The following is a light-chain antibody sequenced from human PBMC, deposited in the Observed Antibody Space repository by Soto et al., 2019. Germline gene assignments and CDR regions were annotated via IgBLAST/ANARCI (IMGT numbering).Light chain of an antibody. CDR3: QQYSGAPLT. Sequence: EIVLTQSPGTLSLSPGERATLSCRASQSVGSDLVWYQQKPGQTPRLLIYGASSKATGIPDRFTGSGSGTDFTLTISRLEPEDFAVYYCQQYSGAPLTFGGGTKVEIK. CDR1: QSVGSD. CDR2: GAS. V-gene: IGKV3-20*01. J-gene: IGKJ4*01.